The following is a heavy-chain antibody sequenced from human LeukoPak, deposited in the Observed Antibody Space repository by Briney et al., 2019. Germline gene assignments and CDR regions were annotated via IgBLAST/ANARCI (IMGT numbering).Heavy chain of an antibody. J-gene: IGHJ4*02. CDR1: GGSISSYF. Sequence: SETLSLTCTVSGGSISSYFWSWVRQPPGKGLEWIGYIYDSGSTNYNPSFKSRVTISVDTPKNQFSLKLSSVTAADTAVYYCASGYSSGWYGVWGQGTLVTVSS. D-gene: IGHD6-19*01. V-gene: IGHV4-59*08. CDR3: ASGYSSGWYGV. CDR2: IYDSGST.